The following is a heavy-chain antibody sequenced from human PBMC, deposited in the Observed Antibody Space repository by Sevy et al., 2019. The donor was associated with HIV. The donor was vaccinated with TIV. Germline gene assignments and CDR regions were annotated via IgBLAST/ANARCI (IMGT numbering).Heavy chain of an antibody. CDR1: GYSFTSYW. CDR3: ARREGATIDS. Sequence: GESLKISCKGSGYSFTSYWIGWVRQMPGKGLGGMGSIHPGDSDTRYSPSFQGQATISADKSICTAYLQWSSLKASDTAMYYCARREGATIDSWGQGTLVTVSS. J-gene: IGHJ4*02. D-gene: IGHD1-26*01. CDR2: IHPGDSDT. V-gene: IGHV5-51*01.